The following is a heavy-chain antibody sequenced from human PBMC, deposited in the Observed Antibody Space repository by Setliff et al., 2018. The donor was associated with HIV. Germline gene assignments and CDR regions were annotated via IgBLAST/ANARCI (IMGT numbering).Heavy chain of an antibody. CDR3: ARVRLRVPPSIFDY. CDR1: GASFSGYY. J-gene: IGHJ4*02. D-gene: IGHD2-2*01. Sequence: SETLSLTCAVYGASFSGYYWAWIRQSPGTGLEWIGEINHSGITNYNPTLKGRVTISTDTSKNQFSLRLNSVTAADTAVYYCARVRLRVPPSIFDYWGQGALVTVSS. V-gene: IGHV4-34*01. CDR2: INHSGIT.